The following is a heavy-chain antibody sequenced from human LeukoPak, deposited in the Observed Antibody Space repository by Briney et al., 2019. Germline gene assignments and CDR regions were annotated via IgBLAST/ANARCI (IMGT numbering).Heavy chain of an antibody. J-gene: IGHJ1*01. CDR2: INPDGRDT. CDR3: TSWGDTTAEYFQR. V-gene: IGHV3-7*01. D-gene: IGHD2-21*02. CDR1: GFTFSSYW. Sequence: GGSLRLSCAASGFTFSSYWTSWVRQAPGKGLEWVAHINPDGRDTYYVDSVKGRFTISRDNAQNSMYLQMNSLRVEDTAVYYCTSWGDTTAEYFQRWGQGTLVTVSS.